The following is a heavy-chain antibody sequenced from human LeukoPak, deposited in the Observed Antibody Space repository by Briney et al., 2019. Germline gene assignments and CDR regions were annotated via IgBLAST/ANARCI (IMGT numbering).Heavy chain of an antibody. J-gene: IGHJ5*02. CDR1: GYTFTSYG. D-gene: IGHD3-9*01. CDR2: ISAYNGNT. Sequence: AASVRVSCTASGYTFTSYGISWVRQAPGQGLEWMGWISAYNGNTNYAQKLQGRVTMTTDTSTSTAYMELRSLRSDDTAVYYCARYYDILTGYLNWLDPWGQGTLVTVSS. CDR3: ARYYDILTGYLNWLDP. V-gene: IGHV1-18*01.